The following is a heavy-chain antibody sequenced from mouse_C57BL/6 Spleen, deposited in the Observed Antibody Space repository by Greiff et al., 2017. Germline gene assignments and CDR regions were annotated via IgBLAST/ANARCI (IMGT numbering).Heavy chain of an antibody. Sequence: QVQLQQSGAELVKPGASVKLSCKASGYTFTSYWMHWVKQRPGQGLEWIGMLHPNRGSTNYNETFKSKATLTVDNSSSTAYMQLSSLTSEDSAVYCCERLDDFDYWGQGTTLTVSS. J-gene: IGHJ2*01. CDR1: GYTFTSYW. CDR2: LHPNRGST. CDR3: ERLDDFDY. V-gene: IGHV1-64*01.